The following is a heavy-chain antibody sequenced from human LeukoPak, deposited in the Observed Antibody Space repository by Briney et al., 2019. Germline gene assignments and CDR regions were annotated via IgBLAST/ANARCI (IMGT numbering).Heavy chain of an antibody. V-gene: IGHV4-34*01. CDR1: GGSFSGYY. CDR2: INHSGST. J-gene: IGHJ4*02. D-gene: IGHD2-15*01. CDR3: ARGTRYPQYYFDY. Sequence: SETLSLTCAVYGGSFSGYYWSWVRQPPGKGLEWIGEINHSGSTNYNPSLKSRVTISVDTSKNQFSLKLSSVTAADTAVYYCARGTRYPQYYFDYWGQGTLVTVSS.